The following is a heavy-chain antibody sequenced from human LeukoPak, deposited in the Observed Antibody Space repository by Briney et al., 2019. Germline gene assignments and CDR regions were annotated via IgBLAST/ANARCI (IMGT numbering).Heavy chain of an antibody. D-gene: IGHD3-10*01. J-gene: IGHJ4*02. V-gene: IGHV3-23*01. CDR3: AKDDAWIRFGE. Sequence: GGSLRLSCAASGFTFRIQGMNWVRHAPGKGLEWVSGISPSGDITYYADSVKGRFTISRDNSKNTLYLEVISLTAEDTAVYYCAKDDAWIRFGEWSQGTLVTVSS. CDR1: GFTFRIQG. CDR2: ISPSGDIT.